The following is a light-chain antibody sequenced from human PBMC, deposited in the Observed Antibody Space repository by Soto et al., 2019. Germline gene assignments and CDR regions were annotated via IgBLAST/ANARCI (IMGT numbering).Light chain of an antibody. V-gene: IGKV3-15*01. J-gene: IGKJ2*01. Sequence: EIVMTQSPATLSVSPGERATLSCRASQSVRTNLAWYQQKPGQAPRLLIYAASTRATGIPARFSGSGSGTQCTLTISSLQSEDFAVYSCHQYNNWPVLNTFGQGTKLEIK. CDR1: QSVRTN. CDR2: AAS. CDR3: HQYNNWPVLNT.